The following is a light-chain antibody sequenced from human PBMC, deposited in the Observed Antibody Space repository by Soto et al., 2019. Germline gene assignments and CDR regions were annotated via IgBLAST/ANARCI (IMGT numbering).Light chain of an antibody. J-gene: IGKJ1*01. V-gene: IGKV3-20*01. CDR2: GAS. CDR1: QSVGSNY. CDR3: QQYDTFSWT. Sequence: EIVLTQFPGTLSLSPGERATLSCRASQSVGSNYLAWYQQRPGQPPNLLIFGASHRAPDIPDRFSGSGSGTDFTLTISRLEPEDFAVYYCQQYDTFSWTFGQGTKVDIK.